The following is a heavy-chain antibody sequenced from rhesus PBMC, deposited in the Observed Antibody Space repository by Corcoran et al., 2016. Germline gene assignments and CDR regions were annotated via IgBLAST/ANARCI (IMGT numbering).Heavy chain of an antibody. CDR1: GGSFSDSYR. Sequence: QLQLQESGPGVVKPSETLSLTCAVSGGSFSDSYRWSWIRQPPGKGLEWIGYIYGSSTSPNYNPSLKRRVTISTDTSKNQFSLKLSSVTAADTAVYYCASWNYIGAYWGQGVLVTVSS. D-gene: IGHD1-1*01. CDR3: ASWNYIGAY. CDR2: IYGSSTSP. V-gene: IGHV4S10*01. J-gene: IGHJ4*01.